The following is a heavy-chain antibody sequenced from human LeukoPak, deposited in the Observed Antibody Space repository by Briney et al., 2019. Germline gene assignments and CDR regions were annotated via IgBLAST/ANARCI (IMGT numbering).Heavy chain of an antibody. V-gene: IGHV3-21*04. CDR2: ISSSSSFI. CDR1: GFTFSPYT. CDR3: AKDIAARLSSSNNFDY. D-gene: IGHD6-6*01. J-gene: IGHJ4*02. Sequence: PGGSLRLSCAASGFTFSPYTMNWVRQAPGKGLEWVSSISSSSSFIYYADSVKGRFTISRDNSKNTLYLQMNSLRAEDMALYYCAKDIAARLSSSNNFDYWGQGTLVTVSS.